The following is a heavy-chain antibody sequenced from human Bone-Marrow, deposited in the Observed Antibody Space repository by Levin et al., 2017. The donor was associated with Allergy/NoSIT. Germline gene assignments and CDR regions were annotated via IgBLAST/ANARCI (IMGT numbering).Heavy chain of an antibody. CDR2: ISGSGTIT. CDR1: GFTFSSYA. Sequence: SCAASGFTFSSYAMSWVRQAPGKGLDWVSSISGSGTITHYAESVKGRFTISRDISKNMLHLQMNSLRAEDTAIYFCAKEGLAVAGYYFDSWGQGTLVTVSS. CDR3: AKEGLAVAGYYFDS. J-gene: IGHJ4*02. D-gene: IGHD6-19*01. V-gene: IGHV3-23*01.